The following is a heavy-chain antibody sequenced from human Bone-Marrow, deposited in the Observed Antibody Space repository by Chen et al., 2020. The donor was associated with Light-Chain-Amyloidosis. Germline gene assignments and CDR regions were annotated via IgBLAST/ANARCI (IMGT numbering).Heavy chain of an antibody. Sequence: VHLEQSGPEGKKPGGSRRIPGKGPGSTFPNYWIGWVRQMPGKGLEWMGVIYPDDSDARYSPSFEGQVTISADKSITTAYLQWRSLKASDTAMYYCARRRDGYNFDYWGQGTLVTVSS. D-gene: IGHD5-12*01. J-gene: IGHJ4*02. V-gene: IGHV5-51*01. CDR2: IYPDDSDA. CDR3: ARRRDGYNFDY. CDR1: GSTFPNYW.